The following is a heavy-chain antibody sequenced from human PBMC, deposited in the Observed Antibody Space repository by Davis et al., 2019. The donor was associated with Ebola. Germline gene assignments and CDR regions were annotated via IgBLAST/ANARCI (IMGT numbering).Heavy chain of an antibody. CDR3: ARWYDVVPDYGMDV. V-gene: IGHV3-7*01. J-gene: IGHJ6*04. D-gene: IGHD2-2*01. CDR1: GFTFSSYW. CDR2: IKQDGSEK. Sequence: PGGSLRLSCAASGFTFSSYWMSWVRQAPGKGLEWVANIKQDGSEKYYVDSVKGRFTISRDNAKNSLYLQMNSLRAEDTAVYYCARWYDVVPDYGMDVWGKGTTVTVSS.